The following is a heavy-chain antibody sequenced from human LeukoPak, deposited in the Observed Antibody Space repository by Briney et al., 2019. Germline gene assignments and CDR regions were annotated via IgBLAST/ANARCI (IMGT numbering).Heavy chain of an antibody. CDR3: ATAFPLGQQLRDY. Sequence: SETLSLTXAVSGYPISSGYYWGWMRQPPGKGLEWIGSIYHSGSTYYNPSLKSRVTISVDTSKNQFSLKLSSVTAADTAVYYCATAFPLGQQLRDYWGQGTLVTVPS. CDR2: IYHSGST. CDR1: GYPISSGYY. V-gene: IGHV4-38-2*01. D-gene: IGHD6-13*01. J-gene: IGHJ4*02.